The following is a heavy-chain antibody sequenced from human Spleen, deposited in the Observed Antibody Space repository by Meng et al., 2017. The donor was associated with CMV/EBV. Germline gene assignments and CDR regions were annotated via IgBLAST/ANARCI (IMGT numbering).Heavy chain of an antibody. V-gene: IGHV4-61*02. CDR2: IYTSGST. CDR1: GGSISSGSYY. Sequence: GPLQEVGPGLVKPSQTLSLTCTVSGGSISSGSYYWSWIRQPAGKGLEWIGRIYTSGSTNYNPSLKSRVTISVDTSKNQFSLKLSSVTAADTAVYYCARDHSITIFGVVIRNNWFDPWGQGTLVTVSS. D-gene: IGHD3-3*01. J-gene: IGHJ5*02. CDR3: ARDHSITIFGVVIRNNWFDP.